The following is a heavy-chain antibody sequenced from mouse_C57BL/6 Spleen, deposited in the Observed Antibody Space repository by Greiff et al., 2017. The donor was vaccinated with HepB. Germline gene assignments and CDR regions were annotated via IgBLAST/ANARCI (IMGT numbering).Heavy chain of an antibody. D-gene: IGHD1-2*01. CDR2: INPYNGDT. Sequence: DVQLQESGPELVKPGDSVKISCKASGYSFTGYFMNWVMQSHGKSLEWIGRINPYNGDTFYNQKFKGKATLTVDKSSSTAHMELRSLTSEDSAVYYCARSGGYGNWYFDVWGTGTTVTVSS. CDR1: GYSFTGYF. V-gene: IGHV1-20*01. CDR3: ARSGGYGNWYFDV. J-gene: IGHJ1*03.